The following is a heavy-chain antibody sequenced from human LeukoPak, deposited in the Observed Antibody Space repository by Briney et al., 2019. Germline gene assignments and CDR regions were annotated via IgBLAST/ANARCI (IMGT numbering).Heavy chain of an antibody. CDR3: ARVRPGYYYGSSGYYHRWFDP. D-gene: IGHD3-22*01. J-gene: IGHJ5*02. Sequence: SVKVSCKASGGTFSSYAISWVRQAPGQGLEWMGGIIPIFGTANYAQKFQGRVTITTDESTSTAYMELSSLRSEDTAVYYCARVRPGYYYGSSGYYHRWFDPWGQGTLVTVSS. CDR2: IIPIFGTA. V-gene: IGHV1-69*05. CDR1: GGTFSSYA.